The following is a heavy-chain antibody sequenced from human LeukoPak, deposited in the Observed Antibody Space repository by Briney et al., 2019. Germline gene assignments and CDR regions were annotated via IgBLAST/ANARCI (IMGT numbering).Heavy chain of an antibody. Sequence: SETLSLTCTVGGGSLSGHYWGWIRQPPGKGLELVGHIYYTGTTFYNPSLNSRVTITLDTSRNQFSLRLTSVIAADTAVYYCARFSWGCSTASCYLTNWGRGALVTVSS. CDR1: GGSLSGHY. CDR3: ARFSWGCSTASCYLTN. D-gene: IGHD2-2*01. J-gene: IGHJ4*02. V-gene: IGHV4-59*11. CDR2: IYYTGTT.